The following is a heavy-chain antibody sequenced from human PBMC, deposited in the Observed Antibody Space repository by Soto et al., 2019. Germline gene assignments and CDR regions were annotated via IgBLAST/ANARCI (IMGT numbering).Heavy chain of an antibody. CDR3: ASHYRRRGWEWATEPLFDY. CDR2: IYYSGST. D-gene: IGHD6-19*01. J-gene: IGHJ4*02. Sequence: SETLSLTCTVSGGSISSYYWSWIRQPPGKGLEWIGYIYYSGSTNCNPSLKSRATISVDTPKNQFSLKLSSVTAADTAVYYCASHYRRRGWEWATEPLFDYWGQGTLVTVSS. CDR1: GGSISSYY. V-gene: IGHV4-59*01.